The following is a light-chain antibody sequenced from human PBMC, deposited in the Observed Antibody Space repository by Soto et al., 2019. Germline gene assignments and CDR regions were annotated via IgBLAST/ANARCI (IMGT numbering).Light chain of an antibody. Sequence: QSVLTQPPSASGTPGQRVTISCSGSSSNIGSNAVYWFQQLPGTAPKLLIYINNQRPSGVPDRFAGSKSGTSASLAITGLQSEDEAEYYCAAWDDSLNGHVIFGGGTKVTVL. CDR1: SSNIGSNA. V-gene: IGLV1-44*01. CDR2: INN. J-gene: IGLJ2*01. CDR3: AAWDDSLNGHVI.